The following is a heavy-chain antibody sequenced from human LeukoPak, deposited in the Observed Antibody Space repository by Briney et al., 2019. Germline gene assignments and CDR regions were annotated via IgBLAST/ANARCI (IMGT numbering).Heavy chain of an antibody. CDR1: GGSISTDY. V-gene: IGHV4-4*09. Sequence: SETLSLTCTVSGGSISTDYWNWIRQPPGEGLEWIGCIYPSGRSNYSPSLKSRVTISADTSKRQFSLKLTSVTAADTAVYYCASFYYGSGLAVDYWGQGILVTVSS. CDR2: IYPSGRS. J-gene: IGHJ4*02. D-gene: IGHD3-10*01. CDR3: ASFYYGSGLAVDY.